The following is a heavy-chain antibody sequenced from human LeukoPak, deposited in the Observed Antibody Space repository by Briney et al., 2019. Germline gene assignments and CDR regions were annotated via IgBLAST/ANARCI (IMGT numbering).Heavy chain of an antibody. D-gene: IGHD3-16*01. CDR3: ARADHRLGEGFDY. CDR2: ITTYNGNT. Sequence: ASVKVSCKASGYTFTSYGISWVRQAPGQGLEWMGWITTYNGNTNYAQNLQGRVTMTTDTSTSTAYMELRSLRSDDTAVYYCARADHRLGEGFDYWGQGTLVTVSS. J-gene: IGHJ4*02. CDR1: GYTFTSYG. V-gene: IGHV1-18*01.